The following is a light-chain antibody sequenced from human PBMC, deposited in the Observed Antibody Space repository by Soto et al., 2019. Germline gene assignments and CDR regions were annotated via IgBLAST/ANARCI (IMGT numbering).Light chain of an antibody. CDR1: QPIRNQ. V-gene: IGKV1-16*02. Sequence: DIQMTQSPSTLSASVGDRVTITCRASQPIRNQLDWFQQKPGKAPKCLIYDASRLHSGVPSKFSGSGSGTYFTLTISSLQPEDFATYYCLQYESYPRTFGQGTKVDIK. CDR3: LQYESYPRT. CDR2: DAS. J-gene: IGKJ1*01.